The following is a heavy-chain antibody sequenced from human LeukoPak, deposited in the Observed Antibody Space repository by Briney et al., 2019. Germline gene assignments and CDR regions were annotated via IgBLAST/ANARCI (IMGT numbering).Heavy chain of an antibody. CDR1: GFSFSDYY. D-gene: IGHD5-12*01. V-gene: IGHV3-11*01. J-gene: IGHJ4*02. CDR3: ARNRGYGGYDSDY. CDR2: ISSSGTTI. Sequence: PGGSLRLSCAASGFSFSDYYMSWIRQAPGKGLEWVSYISSSGTTIYYADSVKGRFTISRDNAKNSLYLPMNSLRAEDTAVYYCARNRGYGGYDSDYWGQGTLVTVSS.